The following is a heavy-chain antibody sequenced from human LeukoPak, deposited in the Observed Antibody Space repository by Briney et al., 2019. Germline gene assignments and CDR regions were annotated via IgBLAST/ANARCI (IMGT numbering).Heavy chain of an antibody. Sequence: GGSLRLSCAASGFTFDDYTMHWVRQAPGKGLEWVSLIIWDGGSTYYADSVKGRFTISRDNSKNSLYLQMDSLRAEDTAVYYCAELGITMIGGVWGKGTTVTISS. CDR2: IIWDGGST. CDR3: AELGITMIGGV. CDR1: GFTFDDYT. V-gene: IGHV3-43*01. J-gene: IGHJ6*04. D-gene: IGHD3-10*02.